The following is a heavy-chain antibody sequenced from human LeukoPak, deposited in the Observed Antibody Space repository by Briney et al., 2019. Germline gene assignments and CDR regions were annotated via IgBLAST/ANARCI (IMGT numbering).Heavy chain of an antibody. D-gene: IGHD4-17*01. CDR2: ISYDGSNK. Sequence: PGRSLRLSCAASGFTFSSYGMHWVCQAPGKGLEWVAVISYDGSNKYYADSVKGRFTISRDNSKNTLYLQMNSLRAEDTAVYYCAKDLPPYGDPDYWGQGTLVTVSS. J-gene: IGHJ4*02. CDR1: GFTFSSYG. CDR3: AKDLPPYGDPDY. V-gene: IGHV3-30*18.